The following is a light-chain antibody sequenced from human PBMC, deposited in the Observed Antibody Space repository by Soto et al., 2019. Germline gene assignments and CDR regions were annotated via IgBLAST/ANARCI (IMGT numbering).Light chain of an antibody. CDR1: SSDVGGYNY. J-gene: IGLJ2*01. V-gene: IGLV2-8*01. Sequence: QSVLTRPPSASGSPGQSVTISCTGTSSDVGGYNYVSWYQQHPGKAPKLIISEVNKRPSGIPDPFSGSKSGNTASLTVSGLQAEDEADYYCTSYAGSNNLVIFGGGTQLTVL. CDR3: TSYAGSNNLVI. CDR2: EVN.